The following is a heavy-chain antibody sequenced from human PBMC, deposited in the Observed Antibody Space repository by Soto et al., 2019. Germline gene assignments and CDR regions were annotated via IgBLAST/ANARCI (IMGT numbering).Heavy chain of an antibody. D-gene: IGHD3-10*01. V-gene: IGHV4-39*01. CDR2: IYYSGST. J-gene: IGHJ4*02. Sequence: PLETLSLTCTVSGCSISSSSYYWGWIRQPPGKGLEWIGSIYYSGSTYYNPSLKSRVTISVDTSKNQFSLKLSSVTAADTAVYYCASGGGFGELSISIDYWGQGTLVTVSS. CDR3: ASGGGFGELSISIDY. CDR1: GCSISSSSYY.